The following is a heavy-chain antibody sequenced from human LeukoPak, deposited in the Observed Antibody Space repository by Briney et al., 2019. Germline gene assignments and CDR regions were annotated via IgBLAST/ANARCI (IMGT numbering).Heavy chain of an antibody. CDR3: ALIKDSGSDSPSYYYYGMDV. Sequence: GGSLRLSCAASGFTFSSYGMHWVRQAPGKGLEWVAVISYDGSNKYYADSVKGRFTISRDNSKNTLYLQMTSLRAEDTAVYYCALIKDSGSDSPSYYYYGMDVWGQGPTVTVSS. CDR2: ISYDGSNK. D-gene: IGHD1-26*01. J-gene: IGHJ6*02. CDR1: GFTFSSYG. V-gene: IGHV3-30*03.